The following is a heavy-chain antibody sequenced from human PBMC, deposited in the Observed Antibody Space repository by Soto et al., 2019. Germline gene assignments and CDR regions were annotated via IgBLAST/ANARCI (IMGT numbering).Heavy chain of an antibody. V-gene: IGHV1-8*01. J-gene: IGHJ5*02. CDR3: ARMETFGSLNWFDP. Sequence: ASVKVSCKASGYSFTNKDVSWLRQSTGQGLEWMGWMNPGSGDTGYAQKFQGRVTMTRDISIATAYMELSSLRSDDTAIYYCARMETFGSLNWFDPWGQGTLVTSPQ. D-gene: IGHD3-16*01. CDR1: GYSFTNKD. CDR2: MNPGSGDT.